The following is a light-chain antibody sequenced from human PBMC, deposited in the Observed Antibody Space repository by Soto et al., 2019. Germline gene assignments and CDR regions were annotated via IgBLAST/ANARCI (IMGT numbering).Light chain of an antibody. J-gene: IGLJ2*01. Sequence: QSMLTQPPSVSAAPGQKVTISCSGSSSNIGNNYVSWYQQLSGTAPKLLIYDNNERPSGIPDRFSGSKSGTSATLGISGLQTGDEADYYCGTWDSSLGAVVFGGGTKVTVL. V-gene: IGLV1-51*01. CDR2: DNN. CDR3: GTWDSSLGAVV. CDR1: SSNIGNNY.